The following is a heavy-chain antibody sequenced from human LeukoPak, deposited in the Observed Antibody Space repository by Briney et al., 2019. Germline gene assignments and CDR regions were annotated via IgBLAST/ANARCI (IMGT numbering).Heavy chain of an antibody. Sequence: SETLSLTCIVSGYSISSGYYWGWIRQPPGKELEWIGNIHHSGSTYYNPSLKSRVTISVDTSKNQLSLKLSSVTAADTAVYYCARRVWSSSWYFDYWGQGTLVTVSS. CDR3: ARRVWSSSWYFDY. J-gene: IGHJ4*02. D-gene: IGHD6-13*01. CDR1: GYSISSGYY. V-gene: IGHV4-38-2*02. CDR2: IHHSGST.